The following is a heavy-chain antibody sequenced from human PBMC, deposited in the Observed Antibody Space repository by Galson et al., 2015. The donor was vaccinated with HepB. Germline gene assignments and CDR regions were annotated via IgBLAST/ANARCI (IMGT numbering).Heavy chain of an antibody. CDR1: GFTIGDYV. J-gene: IGHJ4*02. CDR2: IRSKAYGGTT. Sequence: SLRLSCATSGFTIGDYVMSWFRQAPGKGLEWVGFIRSKAYGGTTEFAASVRGRFTISRDDSKSIAYLQMNSLKTGDTAVYYCSRRAGDGPNSYWGQGTLVTVSS. V-gene: IGHV3-49*03. CDR3: SRRAGDGPNSY. D-gene: IGHD5-24*01.